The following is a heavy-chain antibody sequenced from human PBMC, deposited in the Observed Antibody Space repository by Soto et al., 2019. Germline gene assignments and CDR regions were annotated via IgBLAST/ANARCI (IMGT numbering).Heavy chain of an antibody. CDR3: ASLADYGDYYFDY. V-gene: IGHV4-30-4*01. Sequence: QVQLQESGPGLVKPSQTLSLTCTVSGGSISSGDYYWSWIRQPPGEGLEWIGYIYYRGSTYYNPSPKSRVTITVDTSKNQCSLKLSSVTAADTAVYYCASLADYGDYYFDYWGQGTLVTVSS. D-gene: IGHD4-17*01. CDR1: GGSISSGDYY. CDR2: IYYRGST. J-gene: IGHJ4*02.